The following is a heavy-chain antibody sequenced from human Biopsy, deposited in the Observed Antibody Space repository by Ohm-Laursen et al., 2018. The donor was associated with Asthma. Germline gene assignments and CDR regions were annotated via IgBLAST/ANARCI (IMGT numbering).Heavy chain of an antibody. J-gene: IGHJ3*01. Sequence: GSSVTVSCTASGYTFIHYAIHWVRQAPGQRLEWMGWINAGNGNTKYSQKFQGRVTITRDTSASTAYMELRSLRSEDTATYYCARTYYDFLTGQVKDVFGVWGQGTMVTVSS. CDR3: ARTYYDFLTGQVKDVFGV. CDR1: GYTFIHYA. D-gene: IGHD3-9*01. CDR2: INAGNGNT. V-gene: IGHV1-3*01.